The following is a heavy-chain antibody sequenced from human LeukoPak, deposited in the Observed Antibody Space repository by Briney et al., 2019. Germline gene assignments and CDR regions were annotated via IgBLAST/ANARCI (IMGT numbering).Heavy chain of an antibody. CDR1: GFTFNSYA. Sequence: GGSLRLSCAASGFTFNSYAMSWVRQAPGKGLEWVSGISDSGAGKYYADSVKGHFTISRDNSKNTLYLQLSSLRAEDTAVYYCARGADTGYSSDSWGQGTLVTVSS. CDR3: ARGADTGYSSDS. D-gene: IGHD6-19*01. J-gene: IGHJ5*02. CDR2: ISDSGAGK. V-gene: IGHV3-23*01.